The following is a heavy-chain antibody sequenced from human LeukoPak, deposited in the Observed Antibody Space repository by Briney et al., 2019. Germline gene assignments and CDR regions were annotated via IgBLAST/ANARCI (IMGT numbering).Heavy chain of an antibody. Sequence: ASVKVSCKASGYTFTGYYMHWVRQAPGQGLEWMGWINPNSGGTNYAQKFQGRVTMTRDTSISTAYMELSRLRSDDTAVYYCARDLAVAGDYYYYGMDVWGQGTTVTASS. D-gene: IGHD6-19*01. CDR1: GYTFTGYY. V-gene: IGHV1-2*02. CDR2: INPNSGGT. CDR3: ARDLAVAGDYYYYGMDV. J-gene: IGHJ6*02.